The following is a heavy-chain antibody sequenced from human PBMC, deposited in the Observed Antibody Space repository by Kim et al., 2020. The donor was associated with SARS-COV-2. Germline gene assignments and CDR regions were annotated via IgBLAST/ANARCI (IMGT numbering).Heavy chain of an antibody. CDR2: TYYRSKWYN. D-gene: IGHD3-22*01. Sequence: SQTLSLTCAISGDSVSSNSAAWNWLRQSPSRGLEWLGRTYYRSKWYNDYAVSVKSRITINPDTSKNQFSLQLNSVTPEDTAVYYCARVDSPSLLDAFDIWGQGTMVTVSS. V-gene: IGHV6-1*01. CDR1: GDSVSSNSAA. J-gene: IGHJ3*02. CDR3: ARVDSPSLLDAFDI.